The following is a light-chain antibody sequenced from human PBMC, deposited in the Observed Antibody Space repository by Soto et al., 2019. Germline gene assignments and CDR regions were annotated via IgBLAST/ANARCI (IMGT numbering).Light chain of an antibody. CDR1: QSVSSSY. Sequence: EIVLTQSPGTLSFSPGERATLSCRASQSVSSSYLAWYQQKPGQAPRLLIYGASSRATGIPDRFSGSGSGTDFTLTISRLEPEDFAVYYCQQYGSSPLTFGRGTKVDIK. V-gene: IGKV3-20*01. CDR2: GAS. J-gene: IGKJ1*01. CDR3: QQYGSSPLT.